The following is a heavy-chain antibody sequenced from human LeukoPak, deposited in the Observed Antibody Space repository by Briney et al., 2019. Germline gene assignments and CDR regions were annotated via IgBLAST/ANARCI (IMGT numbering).Heavy chain of an antibody. CDR2: ISYDGSNK. V-gene: IGHV3-30*18. D-gene: IGHD6-19*01. Sequence: PGGSLRLSCAASGFTFSSYGMHWVRQAPGKGLEWVAVISYDGSNKYYADSVKGRFTISRDNSQNTLYLQMNSLRAEDTAVYYCAKDYSSGWYWGQGTLVTVSS. CDR1: GFTFSSYG. CDR3: AKDYSSGWY. J-gene: IGHJ4*02.